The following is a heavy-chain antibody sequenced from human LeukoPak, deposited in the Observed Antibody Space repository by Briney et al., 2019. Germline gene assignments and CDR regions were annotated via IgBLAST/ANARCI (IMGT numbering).Heavy chain of an antibody. Sequence: SQTLSLTCAVSGGSISSGGYSWSWIRQPPGKGLEWIGYIYHSGSTYYNPSLKSRVTISVDRSKNQFSLKLSSVTAADTAVYYCARGTPITMVRGVSNYFDYWGQGTLVTVSS. V-gene: IGHV4-30-2*01. D-gene: IGHD3-10*01. J-gene: IGHJ4*02. CDR2: IYHSGST. CDR3: ARGTPITMVRGVSNYFDY. CDR1: GGSISSGGYS.